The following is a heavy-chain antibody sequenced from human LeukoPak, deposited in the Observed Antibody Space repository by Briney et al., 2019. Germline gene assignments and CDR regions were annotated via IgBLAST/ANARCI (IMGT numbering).Heavy chain of an antibody. Sequence: GGSLRLSCAASGFTFSRYGMHGVRQAPGKGLEWVSFIRYDGSHKDYADSVKGRFTISRDNSKNTLHLQMNSLRTEDTAVYYCAKDPLYTDYWGQGTLVTVSS. V-gene: IGHV3-30*02. CDR3: AKDPLYTDY. D-gene: IGHD2-2*02. CDR1: GFTFSRYG. CDR2: IRYDGSHK. J-gene: IGHJ4*02.